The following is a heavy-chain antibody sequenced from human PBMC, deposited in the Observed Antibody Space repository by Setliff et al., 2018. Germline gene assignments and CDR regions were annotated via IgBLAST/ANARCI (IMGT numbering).Heavy chain of an antibody. D-gene: IGHD7-27*01. CDR3: ASIDWGENFYNTDV. V-gene: IGHV3-74*01. J-gene: IGHJ6*03. CDR1: GFTFSRYW. CDR2: INPDGSIT. Sequence: VGSLRLSCAASGFTFSRYWMYWVRQVPGKGLVWVSRINPDGSITNYADSVRGRFTISRDNAKNTLYLQMNSLRAEDTAVYFCASIDWGENFYNTDVWGKGTTVTVSS.